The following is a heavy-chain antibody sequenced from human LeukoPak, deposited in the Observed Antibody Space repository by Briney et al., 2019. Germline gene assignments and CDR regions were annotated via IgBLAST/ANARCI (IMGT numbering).Heavy chain of an antibody. Sequence: PSETLSLTCTVSGGTISSGDYYWSWIRQPPGKGLEWIGYIYYSGSTYYNPSLKSRVTISVDTSKNQFSLKLSSVTAADTAVYYCARLRYDSSGYYPKNWGQGTLVTVSS. CDR3: ARLRYDSSGYYPKN. D-gene: IGHD3-22*01. CDR1: GGTISSGDYY. J-gene: IGHJ4*02. V-gene: IGHV4-30-4*01. CDR2: IYYSGST.